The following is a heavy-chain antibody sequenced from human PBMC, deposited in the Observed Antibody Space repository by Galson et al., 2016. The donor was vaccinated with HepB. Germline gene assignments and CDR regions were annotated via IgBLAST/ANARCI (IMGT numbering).Heavy chain of an antibody. CDR3: AAGRGFDP. V-gene: IGHV3-48*02. D-gene: IGHD3-10*01. CDR2: IGTSSSNI. J-gene: IGHJ5*02. Sequence: SLRLSCAASGFTFSRYSMYWVRQAPGKGLEWVSYIGTSSSNILYAVSVKGRFTISRDNAKNSLYLQMNSLRHEDTAVYYCAAGRGFDPWGRGTLVTVSS. CDR1: GFTFSRYS.